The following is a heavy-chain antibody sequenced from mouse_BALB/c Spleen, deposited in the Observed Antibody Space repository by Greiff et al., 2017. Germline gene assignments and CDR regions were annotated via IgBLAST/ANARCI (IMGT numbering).Heavy chain of an antibody. CDR2: IYPGSGNT. V-gene: IGHV1-84*02. Sequence: QVQLKESGPELVKPGASVKISCKASGYTFTDYYINWVKQKPGQGLEWIGWIYPGSGNTKYNEKFKGKATLTVDTSSSTAYMQLSSLTSEDTAVYFCARRDYEAMDYWGQGTSVTVSS. CDR3: ARRDYEAMDY. CDR1: GYTFTDYY. J-gene: IGHJ4*01.